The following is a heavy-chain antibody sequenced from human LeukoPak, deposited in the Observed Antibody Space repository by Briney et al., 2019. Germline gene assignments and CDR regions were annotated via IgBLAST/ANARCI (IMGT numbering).Heavy chain of an antibody. Sequence: KTSETRSLTCTVSGGSISSTSYYWGWIRQPPGKGLEWIGTIYYSGDTYYNPSLKSRVTISLATSKNQLSLKLSSVTAADTAVYYCARCLAGRTATPYYFDYWGQGTLVTVSS. CDR1: GGSISSTSYY. CDR2: IYYSGDT. D-gene: IGHD6-19*01. CDR3: ARCLAGRTATPYYFDY. J-gene: IGHJ4*02. V-gene: IGHV4-39*01.